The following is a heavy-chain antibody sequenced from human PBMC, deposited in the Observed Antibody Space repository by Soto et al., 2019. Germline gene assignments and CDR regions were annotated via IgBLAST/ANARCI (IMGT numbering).Heavy chain of an antibody. D-gene: IGHD3-16*01. Sequence: GESLKISCQGSGYSFTSNWIGWVRQMPGKGLEWMGIINPADSDIKYSPSFQGQVTISADKSVGTAYLQWSSLKASDTAMYYCAGHQRDYASRKMDCWGQGTLVTVSS. J-gene: IGHJ4*02. CDR3: AGHQRDYASRKMDC. CDR2: INPADSDI. V-gene: IGHV5-51*01. CDR1: GYSFTSNW.